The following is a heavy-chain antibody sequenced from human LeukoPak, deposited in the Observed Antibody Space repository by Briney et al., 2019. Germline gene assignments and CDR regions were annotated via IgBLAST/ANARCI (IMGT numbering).Heavy chain of an antibody. CDR3: AKDPDSGSGGYYYYGMDV. J-gene: IGHJ6*02. CDR2: ISGSGGST. V-gene: IGHV3-23*01. Sequence: GGSLRLSCAASGFTFSSYAMSWVRQAPGMGLEWVSAISGSGGSTYYADSVKGRFTISRDNSKNTLYLQMNSLRAEDTAVYYCAKDPDSGSGGYYYYGMDVWGQGTTVTVSS. D-gene: IGHD6-6*01. CDR1: GFTFSSYA.